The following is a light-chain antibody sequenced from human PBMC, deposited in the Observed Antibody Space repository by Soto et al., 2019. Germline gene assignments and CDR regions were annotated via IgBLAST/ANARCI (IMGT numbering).Light chain of an antibody. V-gene: IGLV1-44*01. CDR1: SSNIGSNT. J-gene: IGLJ1*01. CDR3: QSYDYSLSGYV. CDR2: GNR. Sequence: QSVLTQPPSASGTPGQRVTISCSGSSSNIGSNTVNWYQQLAGSPPKLLIYGNRNRPSGVPDRFSGSKSGTSASLAITGLQAEDEADYYCQSYDYSLSGYVFGTGTKVTVL.